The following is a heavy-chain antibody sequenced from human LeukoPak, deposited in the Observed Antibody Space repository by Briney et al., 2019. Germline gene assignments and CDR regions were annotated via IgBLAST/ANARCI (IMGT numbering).Heavy chain of an antibody. V-gene: IGHV3-30*02. Sequence: GGSLRLSCAASVFTFSSYGMYWVRQAPGKGLEWVAFIRSDGNKKYYADSVKGRFTISRDNSRNTLYLQMNSLRTEDTAVYYCAKDLNYGELVDSWGKGTLVTVSS. J-gene: IGHJ4*02. CDR1: VFTFSSYG. CDR3: AKDLNYGELVDS. D-gene: IGHD4-17*01. CDR2: IRSDGNKK.